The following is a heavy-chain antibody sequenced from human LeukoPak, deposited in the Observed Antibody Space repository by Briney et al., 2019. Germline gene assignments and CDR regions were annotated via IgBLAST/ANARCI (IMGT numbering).Heavy chain of an antibody. Sequence: TFSSYWMSWIRQPPGKGLEWIGSIYYSGSTYYNPSLKSRVTISVDTSKNQFSLKLSSVTAADTAVYYCARHPPYSGYDWGYWGQGTLVTVSS. CDR1: TFSSYW. V-gene: IGHV4-39*01. D-gene: IGHD5-12*01. J-gene: IGHJ4*02. CDR3: ARHPPYSGYDWGY. CDR2: IYYSGST.